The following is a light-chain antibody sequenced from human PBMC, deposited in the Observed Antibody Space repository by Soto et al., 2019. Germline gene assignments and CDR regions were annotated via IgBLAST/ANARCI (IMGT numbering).Light chain of an antibody. V-gene: IGKV3-20*01. J-gene: IGKJ1*01. Sequence: EIVLTQSPGTLSLSPGERATLSCRASQSVSSSSLAWYQQRPGQAPRLLIYLTSTRAPGIPDRFSGSGSGTDFTLTISRLEPEDFAVYYCQQHGTSPGTFGQGTEVEIK. CDR3: QQHGTSPGT. CDR1: QSVSSSS. CDR2: LTS.